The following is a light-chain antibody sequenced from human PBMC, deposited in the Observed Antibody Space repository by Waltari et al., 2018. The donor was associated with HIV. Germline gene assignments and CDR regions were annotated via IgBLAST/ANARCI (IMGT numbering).Light chain of an antibody. CDR1: QSLLYSSDNKNY. Sequence: DIVMTQSPDSLAVSLVERATFSCKSSQSLLYSSDNKNYLAWYQQKPGQPPMLLIYWASVRESGVPDRFSASGSGTDFTLTISSLQAEDVAVYYCQQYYTTPRTFGQGTKVEIK. CDR2: WAS. CDR3: QQYYTTPRT. V-gene: IGKV4-1*01. J-gene: IGKJ1*01.